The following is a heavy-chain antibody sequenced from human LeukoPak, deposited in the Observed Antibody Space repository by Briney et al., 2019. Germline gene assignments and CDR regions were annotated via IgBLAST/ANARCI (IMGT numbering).Heavy chain of an antibody. J-gene: IGHJ4*02. CDR3: ARAGPSSSWHQFDY. CDR2: IYSGGRT. CDR1: GFTFSSYG. V-gene: IGHV3-66*01. D-gene: IGHD6-13*01. Sequence: GGTLRLSCAASGFTFSSYGMSWVRQAPGKGLEWVSVIYSGGRTYYADSVKGRFTISRDNSKNTLYLQMNRLRAEDTAVYYCARAGPSSSWHQFDYWGQGTLVTVSS.